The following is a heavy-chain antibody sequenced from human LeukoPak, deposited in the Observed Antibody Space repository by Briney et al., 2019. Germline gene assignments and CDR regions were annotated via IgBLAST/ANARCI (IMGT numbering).Heavy chain of an antibody. CDR3: ARGYSSSWYYFDY. J-gene: IGHJ4*02. D-gene: IGHD6-13*01. CDR2: IYYSGST. CDR1: GGSISSYY. V-gene: IGHV4-59*08. Sequence: ETLSLTCTVSGGSISSYYWSWIRQPPGKGLEWIGYIYYSGSTNYNPSLKSRVTISVDTSKNQFSLKLSSVTAADTAVYYCARGYSSSWYYFDYWGQGTLVTVSS.